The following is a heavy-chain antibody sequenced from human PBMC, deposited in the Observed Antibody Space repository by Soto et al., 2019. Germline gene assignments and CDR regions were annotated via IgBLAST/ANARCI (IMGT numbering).Heavy chain of an antibody. J-gene: IGHJ6*02. CDR1: EYTFTSYY. D-gene: IGHD2-2*01. CDR2: INPSGGST. CDR3: ARGYCSSTSCPGSEYYYYYGMDV. V-gene: IGHV1-46*01. Sequence: ASVKVSCKASEYTFTSYYMHWVRQAPGQGLEWMGIINPSGGSTSYAQKFQGRVTMTRDTSTSTVYMELSSLRSEDTAVYYCARGYCSSTSCPGSEYYYYYGMDVWGQGTTVTVSS.